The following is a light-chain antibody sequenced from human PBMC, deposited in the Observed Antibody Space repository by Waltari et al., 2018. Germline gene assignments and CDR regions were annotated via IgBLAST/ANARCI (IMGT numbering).Light chain of an antibody. J-gene: IGKJ2*01. Sequence: DIQMTQSPSSLSASVGDSVSITCRASQSISSYLNWYQQKPGKAPELLIYAASSLQSGVPSRFSGSGSGTDFTLTISSLQPGDFATYYCQQSHSSPFTFAQGTKLDIK. CDR2: AAS. V-gene: IGKV1-39*01. CDR1: QSISSY. CDR3: QQSHSSPFT.